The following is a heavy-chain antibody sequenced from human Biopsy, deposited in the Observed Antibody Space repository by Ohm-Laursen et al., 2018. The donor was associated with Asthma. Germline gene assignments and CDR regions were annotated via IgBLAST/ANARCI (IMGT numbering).Heavy chain of an antibody. CDR1: GFAFSNYP. J-gene: IGHJ3*01. V-gene: IGHV3-23*01. Sequence: SLRLSCTVSGFAFSNYPMSWARQAPGKGLTWVGTIRPGQPDIDYEPPVRGRFFISRDDSKNTLYLDMTSLRAEDTAVYYCVKDTLIDSKNYYTFEVWGQGTMVTVSS. CDR3: VKDTLIDSKNYYTFEV. D-gene: IGHD3-22*01. CDR2: IRPGQPDI.